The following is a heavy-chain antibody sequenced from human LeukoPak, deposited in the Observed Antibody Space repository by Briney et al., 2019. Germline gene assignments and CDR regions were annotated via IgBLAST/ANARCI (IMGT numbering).Heavy chain of an antibody. CDR3: ATMGDSSAFPRFDS. Sequence: PSETLSLTCTVSGGSFRGYYWSWIRQPPGKGLEWIGYIYYSGSTQYNPSLKSRVTISVDTSKNQFSLKLSSVTAADTAVYYCATMGDSSAFPRFDSWGQGQLVSVSS. CDR1: GGSFRGYY. D-gene: IGHD3-22*01. CDR2: IYYSGST. V-gene: IGHV4-59*08. J-gene: IGHJ4*02.